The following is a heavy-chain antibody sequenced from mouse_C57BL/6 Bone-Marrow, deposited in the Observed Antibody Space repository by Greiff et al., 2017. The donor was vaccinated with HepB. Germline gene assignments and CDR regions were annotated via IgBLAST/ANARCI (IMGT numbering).Heavy chain of an antibody. CDR1: GFTFSTSG. CDR3: ARDRFDYYFDY. D-gene: IGHD2-14*01. J-gene: IGHJ2*01. Sequence: EVMLVESGGDLVKPGGSLKLSCAASGFTFSTSGMSWVRQSPDERLEWVASISTGGTYTYYPDSVKGRFTISRDTATNTLFLLMTSLKSEDSAIYYCARDRFDYYFDYWGQGTTLTVSS. CDR2: ISTGGTYT. V-gene: IGHV5-6*01.